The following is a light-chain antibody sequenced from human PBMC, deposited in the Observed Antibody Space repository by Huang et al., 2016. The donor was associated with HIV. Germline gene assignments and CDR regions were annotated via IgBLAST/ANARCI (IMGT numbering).Light chain of an antibody. CDR2: ATS. Sequence: AIRITQSPSSLSASTGDKVSITCRASQDINTYLACYQQKPGKPPSLLLYATSSLQSGVPSRFSGSGSGTDFTLTITHLQSEDFATYYCQQYYSFPLTFGQGSQVEV. CDR3: QQYYSFPLT. J-gene: IGKJ1*01. CDR1: QDINTY. V-gene: IGKV1-8*01.